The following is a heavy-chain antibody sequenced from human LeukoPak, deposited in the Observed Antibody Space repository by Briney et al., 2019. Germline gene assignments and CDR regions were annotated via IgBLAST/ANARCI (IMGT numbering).Heavy chain of an antibody. CDR2: IYYSGST. Sequence: SETLSLTCTVSGDSISSYYWSWIRQPPGKGLEWIGYIYYSGSTNYNPSLKSRVTISVDTSKIQFSLKLSSVTAADTAVYYCAGGLEAAGQASLNYWGKESWSPSPQ. CDR1: GDSISSYY. CDR3: AGGLEAAGQASLNY. D-gene: IGHD3-3*01. V-gene: IGHV4-59*01. J-gene: IGHJ4*01.